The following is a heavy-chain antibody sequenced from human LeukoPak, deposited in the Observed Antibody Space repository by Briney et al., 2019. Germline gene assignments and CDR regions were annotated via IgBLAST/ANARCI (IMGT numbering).Heavy chain of an antibody. J-gene: IGHJ4*02. CDR2: INHSGST. CDR1: GGSFSGYY. V-gene: IGHV4-34*01. Sequence: PSETLSLTCAVYGGSFSGYYWSWIRQPPGKGLEWIGEINHSGSTNYNPSLKSRVTISVDTSKNQFSLKLNSVTAADTAVYYCARAERIVVVPRGLYLDSWGQGTLVTVSS. D-gene: IGHD2-21*01. CDR3: ARAERIVVVPRGLYLDS.